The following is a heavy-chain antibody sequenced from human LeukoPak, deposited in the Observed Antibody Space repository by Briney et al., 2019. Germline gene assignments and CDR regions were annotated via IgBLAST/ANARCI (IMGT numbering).Heavy chain of an antibody. CDR2: IVVGSGNT. CDR1: GFTFTSSA. V-gene: IGHV1-58*02. D-gene: IGHD1-26*01. J-gene: IGHJ3*02. CDR3: AASSVGARLDAFDI. Sequence: SEKVSCKASGFTFTSSAMQWVRQARGQRLEWIGWIVVGSGNTNYAQKFRERVTITRDMSTSTAYMELSSLRSEDTAVYYCAASSVGARLDAFDIWGQGTMVTVSS.